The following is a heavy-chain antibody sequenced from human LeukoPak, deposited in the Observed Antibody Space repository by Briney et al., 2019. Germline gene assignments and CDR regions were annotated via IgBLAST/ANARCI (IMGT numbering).Heavy chain of an antibody. CDR1: GFTLSSYW. Sequence: GGSLRLSCATSGFTLSSYWMSWVRQAPGKGLEWVANIKQDGSEKYYVDSVKGRFTISRDNAKNSLYLQMNSLRAEDTAVYYCARDGPNWDVDYWGQGTLVTVSS. D-gene: IGHD7-27*01. CDR3: ARDGPNWDVDY. V-gene: IGHV3-7*01. CDR2: IKQDGSEK. J-gene: IGHJ4*02.